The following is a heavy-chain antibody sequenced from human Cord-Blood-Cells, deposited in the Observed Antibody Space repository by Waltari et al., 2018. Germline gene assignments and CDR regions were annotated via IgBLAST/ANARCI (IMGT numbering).Heavy chain of an antibody. V-gene: IGHV4-34*01. D-gene: IGHD2-15*01. J-gene: IGHJ5*02. Sequence: QVQLQQWGAGLLKPSETLSLTCAVYGGSFSGYYWSWIRQPPGKGREWIGEINHSGSTNYNPSLKSRVTISVDTSKNQFSLKLSSVTAADTAVYYCAGGVVVAATPIRWFDPWGQGTLVTVSS. CDR1: GGSFSGYY. CDR2: INHSGST. CDR3: AGGVVVAATPIRWFDP.